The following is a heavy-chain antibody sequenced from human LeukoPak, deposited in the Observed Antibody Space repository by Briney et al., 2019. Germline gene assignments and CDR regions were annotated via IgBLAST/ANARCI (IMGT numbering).Heavy chain of an antibody. D-gene: IGHD2-21*01. CDR3: ARLSCAGVSCFDY. V-gene: IGHV4-59*08. J-gene: IGHJ4*02. CDR1: RGSISTHY. Sequence: SETLSLTCSVSRGSISTHYWSWIRQPPGQGREWIGYISYSGSTNYNPSLKSRVTISVDTSKSQFSLKLSSMTAADTAVYYCARLSCAGVSCFDYWGQGALVTVSS. CDR2: ISYSGST.